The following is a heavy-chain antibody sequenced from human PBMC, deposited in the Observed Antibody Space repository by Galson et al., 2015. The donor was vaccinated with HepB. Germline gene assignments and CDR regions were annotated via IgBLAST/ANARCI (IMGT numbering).Heavy chain of an antibody. Sequence: SLRLSCAASGFTFSNYGMHWVRQAPGKGLEWVATIWYDGSSEYYADSVKGRFTISRDNSKNTLYLQMNGLRAEDTAVYFCARDRIAARPGFFDPWGQGTLV. CDR1: GFTFSNYG. D-gene: IGHD6-6*01. CDR2: IWYDGSSE. J-gene: IGHJ5*02. CDR3: ARDRIAARPGFFDP. V-gene: IGHV3-33*01.